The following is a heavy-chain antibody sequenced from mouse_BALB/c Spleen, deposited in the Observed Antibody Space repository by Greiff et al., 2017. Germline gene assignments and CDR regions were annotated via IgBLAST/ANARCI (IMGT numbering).Heavy chain of an antibody. CDR2: IYPGSGST. D-gene: IGHD1-1*01. Sequence: QVHVKQSGPELVKPGASVKMSCKASGYTFTDYVISWVKQRTGQGLEWIGEIYPGSGSTYYNEKFKGKATLTADKSSNTAYMQLSSLTSEDSAVYFCARDYGGTYWGQGTLVTVSA. CDR3: ARDYGGTY. CDR1: GYTFTDYV. V-gene: IGHV1-77*01. J-gene: IGHJ3*01.